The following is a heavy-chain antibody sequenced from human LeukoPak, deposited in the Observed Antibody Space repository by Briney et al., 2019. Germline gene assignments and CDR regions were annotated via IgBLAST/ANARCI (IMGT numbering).Heavy chain of an antibody. Sequence: SETLSLTCTVYDGSFSGYYWSWIRQPPGKGLEWIGEINHSGSTNCNPSLKSRVTISGDTSKNQFSLKLSSVTAADTAVYYCARHRGYSYGSTFDYWGQGTLVTVSS. CDR3: ARHRGYSYGSTFDY. D-gene: IGHD5-18*01. V-gene: IGHV4-34*01. CDR2: INHSGST. J-gene: IGHJ4*02. CDR1: DGSFSGYY.